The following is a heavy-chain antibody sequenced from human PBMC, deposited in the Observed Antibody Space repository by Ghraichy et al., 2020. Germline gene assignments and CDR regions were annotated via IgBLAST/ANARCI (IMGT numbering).Heavy chain of an antibody. D-gene: IGHD2-21*01. J-gene: IGHJ6*02. Sequence: GESLNISCAASGFRFGDYAMHWVRQFPGKGLEWVSLINGVSSKTYYADSVRGRFTISRDNNNKSLYLQMSSLRREDTALYYCAKEWRISYPSYSFDGMDLSGHGTTVTVSS. CDR2: INGVSSKT. V-gene: IGHV3-43*02. CDR1: GFRFGDYA. CDR3: AKEWRISYPSYSFDGMDL.